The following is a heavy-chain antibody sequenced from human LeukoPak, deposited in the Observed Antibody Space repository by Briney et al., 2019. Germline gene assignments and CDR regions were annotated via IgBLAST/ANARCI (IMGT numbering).Heavy chain of an antibody. V-gene: IGHV4-39*07. Sequence: SETLSLTCTVSGGSISSSSYYWGWIRQPPGKGLEWIGSIYHGGSTFYNPSLKSRVTISEDTSKNQFSLRLTSVTAADTAVYYCARADGRYRLRSHDAFEIWGQGTMVTVSS. J-gene: IGHJ3*02. D-gene: IGHD4-17*01. CDR2: IYHGGST. CDR1: GGSISSSSYY. CDR3: ARADGRYRLRSHDAFEI.